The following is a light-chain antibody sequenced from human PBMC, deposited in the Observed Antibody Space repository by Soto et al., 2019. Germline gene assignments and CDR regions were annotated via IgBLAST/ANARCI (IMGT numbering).Light chain of an antibody. Sequence: DIQLTQSPSFLSASVGDRVTITCRARQGISNFLAWYQQKPGKAHKLLIYAASTLQSGVPSRFSGSGSGTEFTLTISSLQPEDFATYYCQQLNSYLFTFGPGTKVDIK. CDR1: QGISNF. V-gene: IGKV1-9*01. J-gene: IGKJ3*01. CDR3: QQLNSYLFT. CDR2: AAS.